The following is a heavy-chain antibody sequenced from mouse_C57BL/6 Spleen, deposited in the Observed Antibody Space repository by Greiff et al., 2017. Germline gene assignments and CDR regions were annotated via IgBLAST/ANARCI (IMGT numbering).Heavy chain of an antibody. J-gene: IGHJ1*03. CDR1: GYTFTSYW. Sequence: VQLQQPGAELVMPGASVKLSCKASGYTFTSYWMHWVKQRPGQGLEWIGEIDHSDSYTNYTQKFKGKSTLTVDKSSSTAYMQLSSLTSEDSAVYYCAREVHFSAWGTGTTVTVSS. CDR3: AREVHFSA. V-gene: IGHV1-69*01. CDR2: IDHSDSYT.